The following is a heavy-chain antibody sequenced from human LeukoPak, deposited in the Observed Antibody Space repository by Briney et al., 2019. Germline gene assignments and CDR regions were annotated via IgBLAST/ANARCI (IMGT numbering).Heavy chain of an antibody. J-gene: IGHJ5*02. CDR2: ISPNSGGT. Sequence: ASVKVSCKASGYTFTSYAMNWVRQAPGEGPEWMGWISPNSGGTNYAQKFQGRVTMTRDTSISTAYMEVSSLRSDDTAVYYCARVPHYEMGFDPWGQGTLVTVSS. D-gene: IGHD3-3*01. CDR1: GYTFTSYA. V-gene: IGHV1-2*02. CDR3: ARVPHYEMGFDP.